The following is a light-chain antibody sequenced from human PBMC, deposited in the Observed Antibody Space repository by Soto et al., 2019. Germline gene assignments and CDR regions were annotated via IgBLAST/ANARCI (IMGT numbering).Light chain of an antibody. J-gene: IGLJ2*01. CDR3: SSYAGVKNYVV. V-gene: IGLV2-8*01. Sequence: QSALTQPPSASGSPGQSVTISCTGSDSDIGTYIYVSWYQQHPGKGPKLLLFEVNKRPSGVPDRFCGYKSGNTASLTVSGLQIEDEADYFCSSYAGVKNYVVFGGGTKVTVL. CDR1: DSDIGTYIY. CDR2: EVN.